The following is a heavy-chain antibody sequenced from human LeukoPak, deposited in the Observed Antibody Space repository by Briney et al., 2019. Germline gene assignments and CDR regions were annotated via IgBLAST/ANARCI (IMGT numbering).Heavy chain of an antibody. J-gene: IGHJ6*03. Sequence: GGSLRLSCAASGFTFSSYAMSWVRQAPGKGLEWVSAISGSVGSTYYADSVKGRVTISRDNSKNTLYLQMNGLRAEDTAVYYCAKEGRDYYYDSSGYYYYYYMDVWGKGTTVTVSS. CDR2: ISGSVGST. D-gene: IGHD3-22*01. V-gene: IGHV3-23*01. CDR1: GFTFSSYA. CDR3: AKEGRDYYYDSSGYYYYYYMDV.